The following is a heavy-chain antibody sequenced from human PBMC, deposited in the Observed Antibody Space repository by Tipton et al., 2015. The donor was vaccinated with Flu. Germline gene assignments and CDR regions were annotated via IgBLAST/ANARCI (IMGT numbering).Heavy chain of an antibody. CDR1: GGTFSSYA. Sequence: QVQLVQSGAEVKKPGSSVKVSCKASGGTFSSYAISWVRQAPGQGLEWMGGIIPIFGTANYAQKFQGRVTITADESTSTAYMELSSLRSEDTAVYYCARELVLYYYGSGRRAFDIWGQGTMVTVSS. CDR3: ARELVLYYYGSGRRAFDI. D-gene: IGHD3-10*01. V-gene: IGHV1-69*01. J-gene: IGHJ3*02. CDR2: IIPIFGTA.